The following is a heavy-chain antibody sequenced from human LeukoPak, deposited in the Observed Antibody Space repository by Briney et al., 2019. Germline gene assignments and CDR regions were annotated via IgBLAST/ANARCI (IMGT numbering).Heavy chain of an antibody. CDR3: AREEPAGSIDY. Sequence: GGSLRLSCAVSGFVFSSHPMHWVRQAPGKGLECVSAISNSGGSTYYANSVKGRFTISRDNSKNTLYLQMDSLRAEDTALHYCAREEPAGSIDYWGQGILVTVSS. CDR1: GFVFSSHP. V-gene: IGHV3-64*01. D-gene: IGHD1-14*01. CDR2: ISNSGGST. J-gene: IGHJ4*02.